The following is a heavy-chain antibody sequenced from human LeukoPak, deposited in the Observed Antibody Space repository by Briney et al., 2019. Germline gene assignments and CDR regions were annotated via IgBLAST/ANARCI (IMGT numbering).Heavy chain of an antibody. Sequence: GASVKVSCKASGCSFTSHYMHWVRQAPGQGLEWMGLINPSGGSTSYAQKFQGRVTMTRDTSTSTVYMELSSLRSEDTAVYYCARVAETLAAAGTDYWGQGTLVTVSS. V-gene: IGHV1-46*01. CDR2: INPSGGST. D-gene: IGHD6-13*01. J-gene: IGHJ4*02. CDR1: GCSFTSHY. CDR3: ARVAETLAAAGTDY.